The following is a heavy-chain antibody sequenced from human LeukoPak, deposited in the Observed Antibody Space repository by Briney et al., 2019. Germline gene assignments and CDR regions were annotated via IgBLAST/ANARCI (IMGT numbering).Heavy chain of an antibody. CDR2: ISYDGGTK. CDR1: GFTLSSYG. D-gene: IGHD6-13*01. V-gene: IGHV3-30*18. J-gene: IGHJ4*02. CDR3: AKTQSSSWYYFDY. Sequence: GGSLRLSCAASGFTLSSYGMHWVRQAPGKGLEWVAVISYDGGTKYYADSVKGRLTISRDNSKNTLYLQMNSLRAEDTAVYYCAKTQSSSWYYFDYWGQGTLVTVSS.